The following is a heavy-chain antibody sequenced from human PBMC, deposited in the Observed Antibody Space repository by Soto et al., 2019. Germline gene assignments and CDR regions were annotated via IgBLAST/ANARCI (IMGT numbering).Heavy chain of an antibody. D-gene: IGHD1-26*01. CDR3: VGSERYGAFVI. Sequence: SETLSLTCAVSGGSISSGGYSWSWIRQPPGKGLEWIGYIYHSGSTYYNPSLKSRVTISVDRSKNQFSLKLSSVTAADTAVYYFVGSERYGAFVIWGQGTMVTLSS. J-gene: IGHJ3*02. CDR2: IYHSGST. CDR1: GGSISSGGYS. V-gene: IGHV4-30-2*01.